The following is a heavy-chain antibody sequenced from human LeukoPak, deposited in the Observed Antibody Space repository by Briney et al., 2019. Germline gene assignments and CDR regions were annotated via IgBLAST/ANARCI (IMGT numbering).Heavy chain of an antibody. V-gene: IGHV4-34*01. CDR3: ARCDSGGWFFDS. CDR1: VGSLSGYS. CDR2: INQSRST. Sequence: SETLSLICAVSVGSLSGYSWNWIRQSPGKGLEWNGEINQSRSTKYNPSLKNRVTISIDTSKSQFSMRLNSVTVAETALFCCARCDSGGWFFDSWGQGALVTVSS. D-gene: IGHD6-19*01. J-gene: IGHJ5*01.